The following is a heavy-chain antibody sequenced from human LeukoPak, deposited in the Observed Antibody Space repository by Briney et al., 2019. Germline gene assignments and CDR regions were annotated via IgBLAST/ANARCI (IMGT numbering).Heavy chain of an antibody. CDR3: AKLPTDLGFCSGGSCFRFFDF. CDR1: GFTFSSHW. V-gene: IGHV3-74*01. CDR2: IKYDASST. Sequence: GGSLRLSCADSGFTFSSHWMHWVRQAPGKGLVWVSRIKYDASSTSYADSVKGRVTISRDNSQKTLYLQMNSLRAEDTAVYYCAKLPTDLGFCSGGSCFRFFDFWGQGTLVTVSS. D-gene: IGHD2-15*01. J-gene: IGHJ4*02.